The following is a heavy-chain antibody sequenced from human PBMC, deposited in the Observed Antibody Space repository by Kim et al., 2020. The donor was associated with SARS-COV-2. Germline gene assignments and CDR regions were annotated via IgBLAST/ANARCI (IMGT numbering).Heavy chain of an antibody. V-gene: IGHV1-24*01. CDR3: ATAGCSSTSCYFVY. D-gene: IGHD2-2*01. CDR2: FDPENGET. CDR1: GYTLTELS. Sequence: VKVSCKVSGYTLTELSIHWVRQAPGKGPEWMGGFDPENGETIYTQKFQARVTMTEDTSTDTAYMELTSLRSDDTAVYYCATAGCSSTSCYFVYWGQGTLVTVSS. J-gene: IGHJ4*02.